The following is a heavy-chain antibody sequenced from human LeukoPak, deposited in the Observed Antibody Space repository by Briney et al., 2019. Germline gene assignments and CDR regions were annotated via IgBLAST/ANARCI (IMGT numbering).Heavy chain of an antibody. CDR3: AKAYDGSYPLDD. Sequence: GGSLRLSCAASGFTFSSYGMHWVRQTPGKGLQWVALVSYDAGDKYYADSVKGRFTISRDNSNNTLYLQMNSLRPEDTAVYYCAKAYDGSYPLDDWGQRTLVTVSS. J-gene: IGHJ4*02. V-gene: IGHV3-30*18. CDR2: VSYDAGDK. D-gene: IGHD5-12*01. CDR1: GFTFSSYG.